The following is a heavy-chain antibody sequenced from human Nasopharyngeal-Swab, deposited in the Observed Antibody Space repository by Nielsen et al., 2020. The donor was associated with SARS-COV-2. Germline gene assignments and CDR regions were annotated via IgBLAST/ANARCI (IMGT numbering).Heavy chain of an antibody. CDR3: ARDSIAPFDY. CDR1: GFTFSSYW. Sequence: GESLQISCAASGFTFSSYWMSWVRQAPGKGLEWVANIKQDGSEEYYVDSVKGRFTISRDNAKNSLYLQMNSLRAEDTAVYYCARDSIAPFDYWGQGTLVTVSS. CDR2: IKQDGSEE. V-gene: IGHV3-7*01. D-gene: IGHD3-3*02. J-gene: IGHJ4*02.